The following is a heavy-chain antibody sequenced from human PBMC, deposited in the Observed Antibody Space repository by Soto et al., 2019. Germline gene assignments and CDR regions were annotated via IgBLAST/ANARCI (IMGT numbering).Heavy chain of an antibody. V-gene: IGHV3-33*01. D-gene: IGHD1-1*01. CDR2: IWSDGNNR. J-gene: IGHJ4*02. CDR3: VRGDNWNDEASDY. CDR1: GFMFSNHG. Sequence: QVQLVESGGGVVQPGRSLRLSCAASGFMFSNHGMHWVRQAPGKRLEWVAVIWSDGNNRYYADSVKGRFTISRDNSKNTVYLQMNSLRAEDTAVYYCVRGDNWNDEASDYWGQGTLVTVSS.